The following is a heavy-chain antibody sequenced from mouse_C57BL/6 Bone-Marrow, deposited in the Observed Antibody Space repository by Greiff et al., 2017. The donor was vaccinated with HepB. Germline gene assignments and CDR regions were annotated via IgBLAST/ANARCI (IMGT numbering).Heavy chain of an antibody. CDR1: GYTFTSYW. CDR2: IDPSDSYT. Sequence: QVQLQQPGAELVMPGASVKLSCKASGYTFTSYWMHWVKQRPGQGLEWIGEIDPSDSYTNYNQKFKGKSTLTVDKSSSTAYMQLSSLTSEDSAVYYCARENWYGSSYDYAMDYWGQGTSVTVSS. J-gene: IGHJ4*01. D-gene: IGHD1-1*01. V-gene: IGHV1-69*01. CDR3: ARENWYGSSYDYAMDY.